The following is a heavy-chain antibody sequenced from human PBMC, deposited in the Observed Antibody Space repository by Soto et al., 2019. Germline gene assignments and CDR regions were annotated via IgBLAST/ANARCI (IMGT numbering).Heavy chain of an antibody. D-gene: IGHD6-13*01. J-gene: IGHJ4*02. CDR2: IYYSGST. V-gene: IGHV4-59*08. CDR1: GGSISSYY. Sequence: QVQLQESGPGLVKPSETLSLTCTVSGGSISSYYWSWIRQPPGKGLEWIGYIYYSGSTNYNPSLKSRVTISVDTSKNQFSLKLSSVTAADTAVYYCAGGRIAAAGTYWGQGTLVTVSS. CDR3: AGGRIAAAGTY.